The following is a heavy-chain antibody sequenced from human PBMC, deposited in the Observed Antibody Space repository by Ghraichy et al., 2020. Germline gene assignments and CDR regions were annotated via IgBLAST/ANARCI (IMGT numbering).Heavy chain of an antibody. V-gene: IGHV4-31*03. Sequence: SETLSLTCTVSGGSIRNPDYYWTWIRQHPGKGLEWIGCIYYSGGTYYSPSLKSRVTISVDTSKNQFSLRLRSVTAADTAVYYCARDFGYGDNGGGFDYWGQGTLVTVSS. CDR1: GGSIRNPDYY. CDR2: IYYSGGT. J-gene: IGHJ4*02. D-gene: IGHD4-23*01. CDR3: ARDFGYGDNGGGFDY.